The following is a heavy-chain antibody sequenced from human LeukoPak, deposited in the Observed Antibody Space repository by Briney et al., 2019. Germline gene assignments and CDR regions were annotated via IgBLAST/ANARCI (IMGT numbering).Heavy chain of an antibody. J-gene: IGHJ6*02. Sequence: PGRSLRLSCAASGFTFRSYWMGWVRQAPGKGLEWVANINQDGSEKYYVDSVKGRFTISRDNAKNSLYLQMNSLRAEDTAVYFCARLRYYAVDVWGQGTTVIVSS. V-gene: IGHV3-7*01. CDR2: INQDGSEK. CDR3: ARLRYYAVDV. CDR1: GFTFRSYW.